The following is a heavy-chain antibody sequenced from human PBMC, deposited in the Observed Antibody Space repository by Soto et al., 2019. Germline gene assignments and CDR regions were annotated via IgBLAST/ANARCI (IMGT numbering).Heavy chain of an antibody. V-gene: IGHV4-30-4*01. CDR3: ARDVLDPTLDYYFDY. Sequence: SETLSLTCTVSGVSISSGDFYWSWIRQPPGKGLEWIGYIYHTGSSQYHPSLRGRVAFSMDTSKNQFSLELRSVTAADTAMYYCARDVLDPTLDYYFDYWGPGRMVTVSS. D-gene: IGHD1-1*01. CDR2: IYHTGSS. J-gene: IGHJ4*02. CDR1: GVSISSGDFY.